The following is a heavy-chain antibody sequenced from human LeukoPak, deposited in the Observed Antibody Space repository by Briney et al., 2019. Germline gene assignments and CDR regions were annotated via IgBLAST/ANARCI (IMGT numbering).Heavy chain of an antibody. J-gene: IGHJ6*01. CDR2: IYYTGST. D-gene: IGHD3-3*01. CDR1: GGSISSYY. CDR3: ARLYYDFWSGYYSYGAYYGMDV. Sequence: PSETLSLTCTVSGGSISSYYWSWIRQPPGKGLEWIGYIYYTGSTNYNPSLESRVTISVDTSKNQFSLKLSSVTAADTAVYYCARLYYDFWSGYYSYGAYYGMDVWGQGTTVTVSS. V-gene: IGHV4-59*01.